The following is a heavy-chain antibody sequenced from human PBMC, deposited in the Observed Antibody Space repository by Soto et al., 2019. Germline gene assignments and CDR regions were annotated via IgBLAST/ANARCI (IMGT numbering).Heavy chain of an antibody. Sequence: QITLKESGPTLVKPTQTLTLTCTFSGFSLTTSGVSVGWIRQPPGKALEWLALIYWDDDKRYNPSLKSRLTITKGTSKNQVVLTMTNKDPVDTATYYCAHRLENPTRCDYWGQGTLVTVSS. V-gene: IGHV2-5*02. CDR1: GFSLTTSGVS. CDR2: IYWDDDK. J-gene: IGHJ4*02. D-gene: IGHD3-3*01. CDR3: AHRLENPTRCDY.